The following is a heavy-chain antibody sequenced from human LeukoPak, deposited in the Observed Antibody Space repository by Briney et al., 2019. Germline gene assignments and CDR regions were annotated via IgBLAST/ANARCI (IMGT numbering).Heavy chain of an antibody. Sequence: GGSLRLSCAGSGFAFSNYWMHWVRQVPGKGLVWVSRISPDGSTTLYADSVKGRFTISRDNAKNTLYLQMNSLRAEDTAVYYCARDLDYGGRSNFDHWGQGTLVTVSS. V-gene: IGHV3-74*01. CDR1: GFAFSNYW. D-gene: IGHD4-23*01. J-gene: IGHJ4*02. CDR2: ISPDGSTT. CDR3: ARDLDYGGRSNFDH.